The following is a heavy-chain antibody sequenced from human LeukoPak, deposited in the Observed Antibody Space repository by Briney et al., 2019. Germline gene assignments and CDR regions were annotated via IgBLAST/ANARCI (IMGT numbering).Heavy chain of an antibody. CDR2: IYYSGST. CDR3: ARGIRDVVVPAAIEPEDY. D-gene: IGHD2-2*02. J-gene: IGHJ4*02. V-gene: IGHV4-31*03. CDR1: GGSISSGGYY. Sequence: SQTLSLTCTVSGGSISSGGYYWSWIRQHPGKGLGWIGYIYYSGSTYYNPSLKSRVTISVDTSKNQFSLKLSSVTAADTAVYYCARGIRDVVVPAAIEPEDYWGQGTLVTVSS.